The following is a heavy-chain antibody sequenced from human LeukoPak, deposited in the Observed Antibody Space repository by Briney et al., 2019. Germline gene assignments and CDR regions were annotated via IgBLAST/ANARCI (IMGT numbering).Heavy chain of an antibody. V-gene: IGHV4-59*08. J-gene: IGHJ3*02. D-gene: IGHD4-17*01. CDR1: GGSISSYY. CDR3: ARHPPDYGDYEAVGFDI. CDR2: IYHSGST. Sequence: SETLSLTXTASGGSISSYYWSWIRQPAGKGLEWIGSIYHSGSTYYNPSLKSRVTISVDTSKNQFSLKLSSVTAADTAVYYCARHPPDYGDYEAVGFDIWGQGTMVTVSS.